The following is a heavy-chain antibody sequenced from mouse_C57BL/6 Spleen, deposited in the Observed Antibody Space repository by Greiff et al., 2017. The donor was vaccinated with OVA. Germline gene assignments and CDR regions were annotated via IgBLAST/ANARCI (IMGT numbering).Heavy chain of an antibody. Sequence: EVKLVESGGGLVKPGGSLKLSCAASGFTFSSYVMSWVRPTPEKRLEWVATISDGGSYTYYPANVKGRFTISRDNAKNNLYLQISHLKSEDTAMYYCARALGYYFDYWGQGTTLTVSS. CDR1: GFTFSSYV. CDR2: ISDGGSYT. J-gene: IGHJ2*01. V-gene: IGHV5-4*03. CDR3: ARALGYYFDY. D-gene: IGHD4-1*01.